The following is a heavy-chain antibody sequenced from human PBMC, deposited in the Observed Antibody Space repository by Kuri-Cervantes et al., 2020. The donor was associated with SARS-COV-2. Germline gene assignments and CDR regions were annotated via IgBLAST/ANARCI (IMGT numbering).Heavy chain of an antibody. D-gene: IGHD2-15*01. CDR1: GFTFSDYY. J-gene: IGHJ2*01. V-gene: IGHV3-11*04. CDR3: ARRSVVAAPNWYFDL. Sequence: GGSLRLSCAASGFTFSDYYMSWIRQAPGKGLEWVSYISSSSSTIYYADSVKGRFTISRDNAKNSLYLQMNSLRAEDTAVYYCARRSVVAAPNWYFDLWGRGTLVTVSS. CDR2: ISSSSSTI.